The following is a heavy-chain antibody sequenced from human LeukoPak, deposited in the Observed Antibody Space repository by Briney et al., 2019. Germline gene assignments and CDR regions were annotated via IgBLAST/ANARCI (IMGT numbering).Heavy chain of an antibody. J-gene: IGHJ4*02. D-gene: IGHD6-19*01. V-gene: IGHV3-48*01. CDR2: ISTGSSTI. CDR1: GFTFSSYS. Sequence: PGGSLRLSCATSGFTFSSYSMNWVRQAPGKGLEWVSYISTGSSTIYYADSVKGRFTISRDNAENSLYLQMSNLRAEDTAVYYCARRGYTSGWDYWGQGTLVTVSS. CDR3: ARRGYTSGWDY.